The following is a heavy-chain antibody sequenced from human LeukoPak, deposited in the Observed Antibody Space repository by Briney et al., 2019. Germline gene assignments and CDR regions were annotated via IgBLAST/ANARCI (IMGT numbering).Heavy chain of an antibody. Sequence: RASETLSLTCTVSGGSISSYYWSWIRQPPGKGLEWIGYIYYSGSTNYNPSLKSRVTISVDTSKNQFSLKLSSVTAADTAVYYCARKKWRSSSCYRESDNWFDPWGQGTLVTVSS. CDR3: ARKKWRSSSCYRESDNWFDP. CDR2: IYYSGST. J-gene: IGHJ5*02. CDR1: GGSISSYY. D-gene: IGHD2-2*01. V-gene: IGHV4-59*08.